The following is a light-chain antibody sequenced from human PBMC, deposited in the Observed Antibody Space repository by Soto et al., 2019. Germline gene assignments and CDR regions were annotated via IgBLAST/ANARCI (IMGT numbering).Light chain of an antibody. V-gene: IGKV1-5*03. CDR1: QSINNW. J-gene: IGKJ1*01. Sequence: DIQMTQSPSTLSASVGDRVTITCRASQSINNWLAWYQQKPGKVPKLLIYKASSLESGVPSRFSGSGSGTEFTLTISSLQPDEFATYYCQQYNSYSRTFGQGTKVEIK. CDR2: KAS. CDR3: QQYNSYSRT.